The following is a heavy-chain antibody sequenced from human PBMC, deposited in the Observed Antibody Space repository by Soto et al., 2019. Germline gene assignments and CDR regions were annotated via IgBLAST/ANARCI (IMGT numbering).Heavy chain of an antibody. V-gene: IGHV4-61*01. J-gene: IGHJ5*02. CDR2: ISYSGNT. D-gene: IGHD4-17*01. CDR3: GRRNSGGNWFDP. CDR1: GGSVTSGTYF. Sequence: QVQLQESGTGLVKPSETLSLTCTVSGGSVTSGTYFWNWVRQPPGKGLEWIGYISYSGNTDYNPSLKSRATISVDTSKTQFSLKLTALTAADTAVYYCGRRNSGGNWFDPWGPGTLVTVSS.